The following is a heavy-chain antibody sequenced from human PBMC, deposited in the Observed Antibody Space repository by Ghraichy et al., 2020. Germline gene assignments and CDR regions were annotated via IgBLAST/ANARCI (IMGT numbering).Heavy chain of an antibody. CDR3: ARATREWLGRFYGVDV. J-gene: IGHJ6*02. D-gene: IGHD6-19*01. V-gene: IGHV3-30*03. CDR1: GFTFRKTY. Sequence: GGSLRLSCVASGFTFRKTYMVWVRQAPGKGLEWVADISDAGSNEYYVDSVKGRFTISRDNSKSTLYLQMNSLRPEDTAVYYCARATREWLGRFYGVDVWGQGTTVIVS. CDR2: ISDAGSNE.